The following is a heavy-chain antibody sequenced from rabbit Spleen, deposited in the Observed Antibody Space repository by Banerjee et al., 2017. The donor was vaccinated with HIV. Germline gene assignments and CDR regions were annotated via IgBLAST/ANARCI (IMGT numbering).Heavy chain of an antibody. CDR3: ARLFAYAGYDGFGYATLDYFNL. J-gene: IGHJ4*01. CDR1: GFSFSGSYY. V-gene: IGHV1S40*01. D-gene: IGHD6-1*01. CDR2: IYTNNDNT. Sequence: QVLEESGGDLVKPGASLRLTCTASGFSFSGSYYMCWVRLAPANGLEGIACIYTNNDNTWYASWAKGRFAISKTSSTTVTLQMTSLAAADTATYFCARLFAYAGYDGFGYATLDYFNLWGQGTLVTVS.